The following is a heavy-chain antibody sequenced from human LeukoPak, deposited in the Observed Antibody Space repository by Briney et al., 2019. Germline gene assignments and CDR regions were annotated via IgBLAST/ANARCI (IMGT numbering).Heavy chain of an antibody. CDR3: AGRQLVRLADAFDI. CDR1: GFTVSSNC. V-gene: IGHV3-53*01. CDR2: IYSGGST. Sequence: PGGSLRLFCAASGFTVSSNCMSWVRQAPGKGLEWVSVIYSGGSTYYADSVKGRFTISRDNSKNTLYLQMNSLRAEDTAVYYCAGRQLVRLADAFDIWGQGTMVTVSS. J-gene: IGHJ3*02. D-gene: IGHD6-13*01.